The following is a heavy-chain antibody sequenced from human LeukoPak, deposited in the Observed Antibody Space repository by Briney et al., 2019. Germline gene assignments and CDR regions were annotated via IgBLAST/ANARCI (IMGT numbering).Heavy chain of an antibody. D-gene: IGHD2-21*02. Sequence: GGSLRLSCAASGFAFSTYSINWVRQAPGKGLEWVSLITANGDSTYYADSVKGRFTISRDNSKNSLSLQMNSLRTEDTALYYCAKDIEAGTAGFSFDYWGQGTLVAVSS. V-gene: IGHV3-43*02. J-gene: IGHJ4*02. CDR2: ITANGDST. CDR1: GFAFSTYS. CDR3: AKDIEAGTAGFSFDY.